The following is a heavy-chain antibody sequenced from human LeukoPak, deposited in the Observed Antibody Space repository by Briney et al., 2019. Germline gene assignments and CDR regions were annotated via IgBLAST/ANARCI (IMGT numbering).Heavy chain of an antibody. CDR1: GYTFTSYY. V-gene: IGHV1-46*01. CDR2: MNPSGGST. CDR3: ARDLRILNYYDSSGYWLGTPGY. D-gene: IGHD3-22*01. J-gene: IGHJ4*02. Sequence: ASVKVSCKASGYTFTSYYMHWVRQAPGQGLEWMGIMNPSGGSTSYAQKFQGRVTMTRDTSTSTVYMELSSLRSEDTAVYYCARDLRILNYYDSSGYWLGTPGYWGQGTLVTVSS.